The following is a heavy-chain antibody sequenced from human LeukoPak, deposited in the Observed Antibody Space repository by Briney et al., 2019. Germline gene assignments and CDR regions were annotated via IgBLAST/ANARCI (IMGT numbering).Heavy chain of an antibody. CDR2: ISGDGDRT. Sequence: GGSLRLSCAASGFTFDGHAMHWVRQAPGKGLEWVSVISGDGDRTYYADSLKGRFTVSRDNVKSSLYLQMSSLTAEDTAVYYCARDRCSNSDCPFDYWGQGTLVTVSS. D-gene: IGHD2-21*02. J-gene: IGHJ4*02. V-gene: IGHV3-43*02. CDR1: GFTFDGHA. CDR3: ARDRCSNSDCPFDY.